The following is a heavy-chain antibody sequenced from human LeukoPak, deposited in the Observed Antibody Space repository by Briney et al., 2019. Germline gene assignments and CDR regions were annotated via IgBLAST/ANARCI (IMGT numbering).Heavy chain of an antibody. J-gene: IGHJ4*02. Sequence: GASVKVSCKASGGTFSSYAISWVRQAPGQGLEWMGGIIPIFGTANYAQKLQGRVTMTTDTSTSTAYMELRSLRSDDTAVYYCAREDYSSGWTNDYWGQGTLVTVSS. CDR1: GGTFSSYA. D-gene: IGHD6-19*01. CDR3: AREDYSSGWTNDY. V-gene: IGHV1-69*05. CDR2: IIPIFGTA.